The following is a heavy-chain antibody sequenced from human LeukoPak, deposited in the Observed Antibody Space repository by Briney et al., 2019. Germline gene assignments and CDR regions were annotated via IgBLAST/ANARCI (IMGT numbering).Heavy chain of an antibody. J-gene: IGHJ4*02. CDR2: VNPNSGGT. D-gene: IGHD5-12*01. CDR3: ARYSGYDEPFEY. CDR1: GYTFTDYY. V-gene: IGHV1-2*02. Sequence: ASVKVSCKASGYTFTDYYMHWVRQAPGQGLEWMGWVNPNSGGTNYAQKFQGRVTMTRDTSTSTAYMELNRLRSDDTAVYYCARYSGYDEPFEYWGQGTLVTVSS.